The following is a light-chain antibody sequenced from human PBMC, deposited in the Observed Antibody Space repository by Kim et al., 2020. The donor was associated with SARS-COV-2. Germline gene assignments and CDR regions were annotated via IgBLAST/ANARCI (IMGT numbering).Light chain of an antibody. V-gene: IGLV1-44*01. J-gene: IGLJ3*02. Sequence: QSVLTQPPSASGTPGQRVTISCSGSSSNIGSNTVNWYHQLPGTAPKLLIYSNNQRPSGGPDRFSGSKSGTSASLAISGLQSADEAAYYCAAWDDSLNGWVFGGGTQLTVL. CDR3: AAWDDSLNGWV. CDR1: SSNIGSNT. CDR2: SNN.